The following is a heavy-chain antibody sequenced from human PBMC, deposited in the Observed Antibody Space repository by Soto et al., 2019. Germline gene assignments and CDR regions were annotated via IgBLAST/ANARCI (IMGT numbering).Heavy chain of an antibody. CDR3: ARDDVLCDGGRCYGIPLDV. V-gene: IGHV3-66*01. CDR2: IQSGGTT. D-gene: IGHD2-15*01. CDR1: GFTVSSKY. Sequence: EVQLVESGGGLVQPGGSLRLSCAASGFTVSSKYMTWVRQAPGKGLEWVSLIQSGGTTYYADSVKGRFTISRDTSENTLHLQMDSLRVEDTAVYYCARDDVLCDGGRCYGIPLDVCGKGTPVTVSS. J-gene: IGHJ6*04.